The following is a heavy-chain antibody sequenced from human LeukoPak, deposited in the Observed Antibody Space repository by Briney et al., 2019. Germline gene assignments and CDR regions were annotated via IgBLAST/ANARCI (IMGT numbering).Heavy chain of an antibody. CDR3: ARDRAPAIGPQPAYYYYYMDV. Sequence: ASVKVSCKASGGTFSNYAISRVRQAPGQGLEWMGGIIPMFGPASSAQKFQGRVTITTDDSTSTVYMELSSLTSEDTAVYYCARDRAPAIGPQPAYYYYYMDVWGKGTTVTVSS. D-gene: IGHD2-21*02. V-gene: IGHV1-69*05. J-gene: IGHJ6*03. CDR1: GGTFSNYA. CDR2: IIPMFGPA.